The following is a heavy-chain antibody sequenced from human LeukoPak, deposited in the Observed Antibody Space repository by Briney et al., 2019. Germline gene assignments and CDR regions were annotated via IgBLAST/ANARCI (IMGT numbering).Heavy chain of an antibody. CDR3: ARVSRGSSWEFDY. V-gene: IGHV3-48*03. J-gene: IGHJ4*02. Sequence: GGSLRLSCAAPGFTFSSYEMNWVRQAPGKGLEWVSYISSSGSTIYYADSVKGRFTISRDNAKNSLYLQMNSLRAEDTAVYYCARVSRGSSWEFDYWGQGTLVTVSS. CDR1: GFTFSSYE. CDR2: ISSSGSTI. D-gene: IGHD6-13*01.